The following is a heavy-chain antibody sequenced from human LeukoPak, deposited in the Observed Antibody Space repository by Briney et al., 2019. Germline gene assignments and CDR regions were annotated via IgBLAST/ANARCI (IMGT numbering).Heavy chain of an antibody. V-gene: IGHV1-69*06. CDR2: IIPIFGTA. CDR3: ARVWDIVVVPAAMPSAAFDI. CDR1: GGTFSSYA. J-gene: IGHJ3*02. D-gene: IGHD2-2*01. Sequence: SVKVSCKASGGTFSSYAISWVRQAPGQGLEWMGGIIPIFGTANYAQKFQGRVTITADKSTSTAYMELSSLRSEDTAVYYCARVWDIVVVPAAMPSAAFDIWGQGTMVTVSS.